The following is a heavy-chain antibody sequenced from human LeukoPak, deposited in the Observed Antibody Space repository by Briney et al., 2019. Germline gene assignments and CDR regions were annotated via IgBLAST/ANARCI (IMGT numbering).Heavy chain of an antibody. CDR3: ATDAGAAAFDY. D-gene: IGHD2-15*01. V-gene: IGHV3-48*01. J-gene: IGHJ4*02. CDR1: GFTFTTYT. Sequence: PGGSLRLSCAASGFTFTTYTMNWVRQAPGKGLEFLSYISSASSTKYYADSVKGRFTISRDNSKNTLYLQMSSLRAEDTAVYFCATDAGAAAFDYWGQGTLVTVSS. CDR2: ISSASSTK.